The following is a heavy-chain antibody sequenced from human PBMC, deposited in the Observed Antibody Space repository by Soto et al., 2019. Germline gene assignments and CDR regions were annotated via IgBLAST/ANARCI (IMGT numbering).Heavy chain of an antibody. Sequence: SETRSLTCTVSGGSISSSSYYWGWIRQPPGKGLEWIGSIYYSGSTYYNPSLKSRVTISVDTSKNQFSLKLSSVTAADTAVYYCASPRALYGSDLYYYYGMDVWGQGTTVT. J-gene: IGHJ6*02. CDR3: ASPRALYGSDLYYYYGMDV. CDR1: GGSISSSSYY. D-gene: IGHD3-10*01. CDR2: IYYSGST. V-gene: IGHV4-39*01.